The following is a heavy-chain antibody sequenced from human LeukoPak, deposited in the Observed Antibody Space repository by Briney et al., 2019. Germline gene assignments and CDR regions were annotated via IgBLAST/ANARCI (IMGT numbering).Heavy chain of an antibody. CDR2: INSDGSST. D-gene: IGHD1-14*01. CDR3: ERGKNRLFDS. CDR1: GFTLSSYW. Sequence: QPGGSLRLSCAASGFTLSSYWMHWVRQAPGKGLMWVSRINSDGSSTNYADSVKGRFTISRDNAKNTLYLQMNSLRAEDTAVYYCERGKNRLFDSGGQETLVTVSS. J-gene: IGHJ4*02. V-gene: IGHV3-74*01.